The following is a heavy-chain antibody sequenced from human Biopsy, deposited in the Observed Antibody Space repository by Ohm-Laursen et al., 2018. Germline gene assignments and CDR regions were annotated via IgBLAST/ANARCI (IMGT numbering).Heavy chain of an antibody. D-gene: IGHD3-10*01. CDR2: IIPIVGIT. CDR1: GDTFSRSA. CDR3: ARGGSGSGYYGMDV. J-gene: IGHJ6*02. Sequence: ASVKVSCKASGDTFSRSAFFWGRQAPGQGLVYLGRIIPIVGITNHAQTFQGRITLTADKSTFMVYLELSRLRSDDTAIYYCARGGSGSGYYGMDVWGQGATVSVSS. V-gene: IGHV1-69*04.